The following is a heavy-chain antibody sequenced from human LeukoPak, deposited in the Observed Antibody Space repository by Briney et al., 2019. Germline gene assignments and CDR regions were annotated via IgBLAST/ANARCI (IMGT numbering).Heavy chain of an antibody. J-gene: IGHJ3*02. CDR1: GYTFTGYY. CDR3: ARDKAYYYDSSGYGGAFDI. D-gene: IGHD3-22*01. CDR2: INPNGGGT. V-gene: IGHV1-2*02. Sequence: ASVKVSCKASGYTFTGYYMHWVRQAPGQGLEWMGWINPNGGGTNYAQKFQGRVTMTRDTSISTAYMELSRLRSDDTAVYYCARDKAYYYDSSGYGGAFDIWGQGTMVTVSS.